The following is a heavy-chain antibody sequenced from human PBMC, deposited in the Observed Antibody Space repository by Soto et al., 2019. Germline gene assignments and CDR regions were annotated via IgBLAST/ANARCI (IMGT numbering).Heavy chain of an antibody. J-gene: IGHJ3*02. CDR1: GFTFSSYA. CDR3: AKDENSGYYDFWSGYYQRPPGAFDI. Sequence: PGGSLRLSCAASGFTFSSYAMSWVRQAPGKGLEWVSAISGSGGSTYYADSVKGRFTISRDNSKNTLYLQMNSLRAEDTAVYYCAKDENSGYYDFWSGYYQRPPGAFDIWGQGTMVTVSS. D-gene: IGHD3-3*01. CDR2: ISGSGGST. V-gene: IGHV3-23*01.